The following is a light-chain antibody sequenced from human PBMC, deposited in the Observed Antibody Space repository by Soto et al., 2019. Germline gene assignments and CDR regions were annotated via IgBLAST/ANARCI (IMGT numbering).Light chain of an antibody. Sequence: EVVLTQSPDTLSLSPGDRATLSCRASQSVSTYLAWYQQKPGQAPRLLIYDASNRATGIPARFSGSGSGTDFTLTISSLEPEDFAVYYCQQRSDWPPIPFGQGTRLDI. J-gene: IGKJ5*01. CDR1: QSVSTY. V-gene: IGKV3-11*01. CDR2: DAS. CDR3: QQRSDWPPIP.